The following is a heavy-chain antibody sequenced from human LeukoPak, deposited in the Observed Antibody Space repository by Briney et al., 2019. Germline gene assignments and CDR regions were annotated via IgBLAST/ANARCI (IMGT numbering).Heavy chain of an antibody. Sequence: ASVKVSCKASGYTFTSYNMHWVRQAPGQGLEWMGIINPIGGSTSYAQKFQGRVTMTRDTSRSTVYMELSSLRSEDTAVYYCARAMIVVGNWFDPWGQGTLVTVSS. J-gene: IGHJ5*02. CDR3: ARAMIVVGNWFDP. CDR1: GYTFTSYN. V-gene: IGHV1-46*01. CDR2: INPIGGST. D-gene: IGHD3-22*01.